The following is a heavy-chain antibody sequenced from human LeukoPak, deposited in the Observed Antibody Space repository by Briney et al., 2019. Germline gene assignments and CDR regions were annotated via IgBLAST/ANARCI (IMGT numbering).Heavy chain of an antibody. CDR1: GGSVSSYY. CDR3: ARLFGELNYYYYGMDV. D-gene: IGHD3-10*02. J-gene: IGHJ6*02. Sequence: SETLSLTCTVSGGSVSSYYWSWIRRPPGRGLEWIAYLSHSGSSDSNPSLTSRVTTLVDTSKNQFSLRLTSVTAADTAVYYCARLFGELNYYYYGMDVWGQGTTVTDSS. CDR2: LSHSGSS. V-gene: IGHV4-59*02.